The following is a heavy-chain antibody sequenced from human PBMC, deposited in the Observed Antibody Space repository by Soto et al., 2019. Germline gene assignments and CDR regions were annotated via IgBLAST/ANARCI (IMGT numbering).Heavy chain of an antibody. CDR2: IYYSGST. J-gene: IGHJ2*01. CDR3: ARTDIVLVPERWFFDL. V-gene: IGHV4-59*07. Sequence: QVQLLESGPGLVKASDTLSLTCTVSGGSISSYYWSWIRQPPGKGLEWIGYIYYSGSTNYNPSLKSRVTISVDTSKNQCSLKLSSVTAADTAVYFCARTDIVLVPERWFFDLWGRGTLVTVSS. CDR1: GGSISSYY. D-gene: IGHD2-2*01.